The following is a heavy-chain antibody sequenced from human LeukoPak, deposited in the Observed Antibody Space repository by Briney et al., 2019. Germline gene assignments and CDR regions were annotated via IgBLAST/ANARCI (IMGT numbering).Heavy chain of an antibody. CDR1: GFTVSSNY. V-gene: IGHV3-53*05. J-gene: IGHJ4*02. CDR2: IYSGGST. D-gene: IGHD3-22*01. Sequence: PGGSLRLSCAASGFTVSSNYMSWVRQAPGKGLEWVSVIYSGGSTYYADSVKGRFTISRDNSKNTLYLQMNSLRAEDTAVYYCARPRHQTTELLPFDYWGQGTLVTVSS. CDR3: ARPRHQTTELLPFDY.